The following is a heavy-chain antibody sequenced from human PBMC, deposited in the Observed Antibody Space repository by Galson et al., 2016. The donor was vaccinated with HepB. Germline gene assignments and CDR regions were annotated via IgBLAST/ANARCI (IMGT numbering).Heavy chain of an antibody. V-gene: IGHV4-39*01. Sequence: SETLSLTCAVSGDSIRSSNYNWGWIRQPPGKGLEWTATIHSSAIAYYNPSLESRATMSVDTSKNQFSLKLISVTAADTAVYFCARRRPATNPHYFDFWGQGILVTVSS. D-gene: IGHD1-26*01. CDR2: IHSSAIA. CDR1: GDSIRSSNYN. CDR3: ARRRPATNPHYFDF. J-gene: IGHJ4*02.